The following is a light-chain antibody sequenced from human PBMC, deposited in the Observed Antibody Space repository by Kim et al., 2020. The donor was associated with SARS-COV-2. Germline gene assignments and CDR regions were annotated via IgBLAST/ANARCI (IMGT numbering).Light chain of an antibody. CDR1: QSVSSY. J-gene: IGKJ4*01. CDR2: DAS. Sequence: EIVLTQSPATLSLSPGERATLSCRASQSVSSYLAWYQQKPGQAPRLLIYDASNRATGIPARFSGGGYGTDFTLTISSLEPEDFAVYYCQQRSTWPLSFGGGTKVDIK. V-gene: IGKV3-11*01. CDR3: QQRSTWPLS.